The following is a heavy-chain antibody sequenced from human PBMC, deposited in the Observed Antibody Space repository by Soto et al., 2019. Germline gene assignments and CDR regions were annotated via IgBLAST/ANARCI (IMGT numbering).Heavy chain of an antibody. V-gene: IGHV3-23*01. J-gene: IGHJ4*02. CDR2: ISSSGYST. D-gene: IGHD2-21*02. CDR1: GFTFNNYA. CDR3: AKGSVVVAANFDS. Sequence: GGSLRLSCAASGFTFNNYAMSWVRKDPGKGLEWVSAISSSGYSTYYADSVKGRFTISRDNSKNTVYLQMNNLRAEDTAVYYCAKGSVVVAANFDSCGQGTLVTGYS.